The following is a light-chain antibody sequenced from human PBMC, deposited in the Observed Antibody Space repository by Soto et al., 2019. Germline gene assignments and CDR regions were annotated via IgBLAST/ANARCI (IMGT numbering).Light chain of an antibody. Sequence: EIVLTQSPATLSSSPGERATLSCRASQSVGSSLAWYQQKPGQAPRLLIYDASNRATGIPARFSGSGSGTDVTLTSSSLEPEDFAVYYCQQRSNWPALTFGGGTKVEIK. CDR1: QSVGSS. CDR2: DAS. CDR3: QQRSNWPALT. J-gene: IGKJ4*01. V-gene: IGKV3-11*01.